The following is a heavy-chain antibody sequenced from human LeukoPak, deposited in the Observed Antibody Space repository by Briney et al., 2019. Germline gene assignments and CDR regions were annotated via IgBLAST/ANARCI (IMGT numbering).Heavy chain of an antibody. CDR2: ISWDGGST. J-gene: IGHJ4*02. D-gene: IGHD4-11*01. CDR3: AKDKNRGTVTTPPDH. CDR1: GFTFDDYT. Sequence: GGSLRLSCAASGFTFDDYTMHWVRQAPGKGLEWVSLISWDGGSTYYADSVKGRFTISRDNSKNSLYLQMNSLRTEDTALYYCAKDKNRGTVTTPPDHWGQGTLVTVSS. V-gene: IGHV3-43*01.